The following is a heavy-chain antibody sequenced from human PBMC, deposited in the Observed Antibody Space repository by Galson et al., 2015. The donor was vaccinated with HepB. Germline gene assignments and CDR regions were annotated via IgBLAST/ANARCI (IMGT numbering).Heavy chain of an antibody. Sequence: QSGAEVKKPGESLKISCKGSGYSFTSYWIGWVRQMPGKGLEWMGIIYPGDSDTRYSPSFRGQVTISADKSISTAYLQWSSLKASDTAMYYCARHGEGYDYVWGSYRPSRYYYYGMDVWGQGTTVTVSS. J-gene: IGHJ6*02. CDR3: ARHGEGYDYVWGSYRPSRYYYYGMDV. V-gene: IGHV5-51*01. CDR1: GYSFTSYW. CDR2: IYPGDSDT. D-gene: IGHD3-16*02.